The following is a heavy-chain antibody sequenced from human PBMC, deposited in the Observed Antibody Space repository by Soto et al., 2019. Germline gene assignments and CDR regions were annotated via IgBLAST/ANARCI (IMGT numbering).Heavy chain of an antibody. CDR3: ARILFGRSVAGGYFYMDV. CDR1: GFSLSNGKVG. Sequence: HVTLKESGPVLVKPTETLTLTCTVSGFSLSNGKVGVSWIRQPPGTALEWLAHIFSNDEKTYRTSLKSRLTISEDTSKSQVVLTMTNVDPVDTATYYCARILFGRSVAGGYFYMDVWGKGTTFTVSS. CDR2: IFSNDEK. D-gene: IGHD6-19*01. V-gene: IGHV2-26*01. J-gene: IGHJ6*03.